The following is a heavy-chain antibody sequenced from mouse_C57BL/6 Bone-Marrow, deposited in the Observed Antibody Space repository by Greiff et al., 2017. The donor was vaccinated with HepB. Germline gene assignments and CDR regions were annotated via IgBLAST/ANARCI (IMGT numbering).Heavy chain of an antibody. CDR3: ARYPRQLRPLYFDY. CDR1: GYTFTDYY. J-gene: IGHJ2*01. CDR2: INPNNGGT. D-gene: IGHD3-2*02. Sequence: EVQLQQSGPELVKPGASVKISCKASGYTFTDYYMNWVKQSHGKSLEWIGDINPNNGGTSYNQKFKGKATLTVDKSSSTAYMELRSLTSEDSAVYYCARYPRQLRPLYFDYWGQGTTLTVSS. V-gene: IGHV1-26*01.